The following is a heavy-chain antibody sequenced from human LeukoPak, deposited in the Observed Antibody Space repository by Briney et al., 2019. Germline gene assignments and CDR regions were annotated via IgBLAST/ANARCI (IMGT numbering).Heavy chain of an antibody. CDR2: ISSSSSYI. D-gene: IGHD3-10*01. J-gene: IGHJ5*02. CDR3: ARDSASLWFGELSGWFAP. V-gene: IGHV3-21*01. Sequence: GGSLRPSCAPSGFTFSSYSMNWVRQAPGKGLEWVSSISSSSSYIYYADSVKGRFTTSRDNAKYSLYLQMNSLRAEDTAVYYCARDSASLWFGELSGWFAPWGQGTLVTVSS. CDR1: GFTFSSYS.